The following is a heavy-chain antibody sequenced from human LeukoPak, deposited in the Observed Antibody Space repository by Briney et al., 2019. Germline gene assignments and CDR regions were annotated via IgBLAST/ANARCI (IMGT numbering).Heavy chain of an antibody. CDR1: GFTFTTYS. V-gene: IGHV3-21*01. CDR2: ITSSGSYI. CDR3: ARAEALKFRDFDY. J-gene: IGHJ4*02. Sequence: GGSLRLSCVASGFTFTTYSMNWVRLAPGKGLEWVSSITSSGSYIYYADSVKGRFTISRDNARNSLYLQMNSLRAEDTAIYYCARAEALKFRDFDYWGQGTLVTVSS.